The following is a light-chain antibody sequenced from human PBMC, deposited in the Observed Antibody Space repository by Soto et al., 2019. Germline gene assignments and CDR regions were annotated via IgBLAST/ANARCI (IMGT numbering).Light chain of an antibody. CDR2: GAS. CDR1: RSVGDY. Sequence: EIVLTQSPATLSLSPGERATLSCRASRSVGDYLAWYQQKPGQSPRLLVYGASTRATGVPARFSGSGSGTEFTLTISSLQSEDFAVYYCQQYNDWPPITFGQGTRLEIK. J-gene: IGKJ5*01. CDR3: QQYNDWPPIT. V-gene: IGKV3-15*01.